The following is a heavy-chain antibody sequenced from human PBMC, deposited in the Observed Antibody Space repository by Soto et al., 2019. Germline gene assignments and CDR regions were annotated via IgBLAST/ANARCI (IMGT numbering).Heavy chain of an antibody. V-gene: IGHV4-59*01. CDR1: GGSISSYY. J-gene: IGHJ4*02. Sequence: SETLSLTCTVSGGSISSYYWSWIRQPPGMGLEWIGYIYYSGSTNYNPSLKSRVTISVDTSKNQFSLKLSSVTAADTAVYYCASGPWAAAGTPAIWGQGTLVTVSS. CDR3: ASGPWAAAGTPAI. D-gene: IGHD6-13*01. CDR2: IYYSGST.